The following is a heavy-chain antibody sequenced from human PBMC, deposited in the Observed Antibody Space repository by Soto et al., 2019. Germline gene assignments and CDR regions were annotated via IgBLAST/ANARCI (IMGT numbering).Heavy chain of an antibody. Sequence: GGSLRLSCAASGFTFSSYAVSWVRQAPGKGLEWVSAISSSGDNTYYADSVKGRFTVSRDNFKNMLYLQMNRLRAEDTALYYCAKRGYPLAYYYGTDHWGQGTTVTVSS. J-gene: IGHJ6*02. V-gene: IGHV3-23*01. CDR1: GFTFSSYA. D-gene: IGHD5-12*01. CDR3: AKRGYPLAYYYGTDH. CDR2: ISSSGDNT.